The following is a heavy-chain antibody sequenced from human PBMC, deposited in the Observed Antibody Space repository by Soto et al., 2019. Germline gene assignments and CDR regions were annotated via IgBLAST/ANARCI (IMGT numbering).Heavy chain of an antibody. CDR3: AANDCSGRSCYP. CDR1: GFTFTCSA. V-gene: IGHV1-58*02. J-gene: IGHJ4*02. Sequence: SVKVSCKASGFTFTCSAMQWVRQARGQRLEWIGWIVVGSGNTNYAQKFQERVTITRDMSTSTAYMELSSLRSEDTTVYYCAANDCSGRSCYPWGQGTLVTVSS. CDR2: IVVGSGNT. D-gene: IGHD2-15*01.